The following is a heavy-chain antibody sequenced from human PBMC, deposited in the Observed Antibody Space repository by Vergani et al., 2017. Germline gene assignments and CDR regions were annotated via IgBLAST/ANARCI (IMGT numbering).Heavy chain of an antibody. Sequence: DVQLVESGGGLVQPGGSLRLSCAASGFTFSSYWMHWVRQAPGKGLVWVSRINSDGSSTSYADSVKGRFTISRDNAKNTLYLQMNSLRAEDTAVYYCARGEWELLPNGDDAFDIWGQGTMVTVSS. J-gene: IGHJ3*02. CDR1: GFTFSSYW. CDR3: ARGEWELLPNGDDAFDI. D-gene: IGHD1-26*01. CDR2: INSDGSST. V-gene: IGHV3-74*01.